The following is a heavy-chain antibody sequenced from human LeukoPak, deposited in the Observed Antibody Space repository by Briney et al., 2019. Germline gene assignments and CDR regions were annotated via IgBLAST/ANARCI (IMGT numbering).Heavy chain of an antibody. J-gene: IGHJ4*02. D-gene: IGHD5-18*01. CDR3: ARDGGASGYSYGYTPLDY. Sequence: SVTVSCKASGGTFSSYTISWVRQAPGQGLEWMGRIIPILGIANYAQKFQGRVTITADKSTSTAYMELSSLRSEDTAVYYCARDGGASGYSYGYTPLDYWGQGTLVTVSS. CDR1: GGTFSSYT. V-gene: IGHV1-69*04. CDR2: IIPILGIA.